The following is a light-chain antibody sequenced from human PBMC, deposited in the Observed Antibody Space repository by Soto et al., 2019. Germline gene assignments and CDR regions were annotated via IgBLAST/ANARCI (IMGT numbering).Light chain of an antibody. CDR1: QSVSRSF. V-gene: IGKV3-20*01. J-gene: IGKJ4*02. Sequence: EIVLTQSPGTLSLSPGERATLSCRASQSVSRSFLAWYQPKPGQAPRLLIYGASSRATGIPDRFSGSGSGTAFTLTISRLELADIAVYYCQQYDNSPLTFGGGTKVEIK. CDR2: GAS. CDR3: QQYDNSPLT.